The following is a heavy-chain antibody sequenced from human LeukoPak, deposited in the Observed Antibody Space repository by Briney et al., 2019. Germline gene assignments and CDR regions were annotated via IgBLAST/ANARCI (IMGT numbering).Heavy chain of an antibody. CDR1: GGSISSSSYY. J-gene: IGHJ6*03. CDR2: IYYDRST. D-gene: IGHD3-22*01. Sequence: SETLSLTCTVSGGSISSSSYYWGWIRQPPGKGLEWIGNIYYDRSTYYNPSLKSRVTISVDTCKNQFSLKLSSVTAADTAVYYCAREGRYYDSSGIRALYYYMDVWGKGTTVTVSS. CDR3: AREGRYYDSSGIRALYYYMDV. V-gene: IGHV4-39*07.